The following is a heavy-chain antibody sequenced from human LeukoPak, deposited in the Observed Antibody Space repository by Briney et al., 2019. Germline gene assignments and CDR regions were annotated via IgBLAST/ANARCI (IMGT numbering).Heavy chain of an antibody. CDR1: GLSISSYY. CDR3: ARVLPYYYDSSGYYYRHAFDI. Sequence: SHKLYLSYNVSGLSISSYYWSWTRQPPGDGQDWIGDIYYSGSTNYSPSLKSRVIISGDTSKSQFSLKLCSVTAADTAVYYCARVLPYYYDSSGYYYRHAFDIWGQGTMVTVSS. CDR2: IYYSGST. J-gene: IGHJ3*02. V-gene: IGHV4-59*07. D-gene: IGHD3-22*01.